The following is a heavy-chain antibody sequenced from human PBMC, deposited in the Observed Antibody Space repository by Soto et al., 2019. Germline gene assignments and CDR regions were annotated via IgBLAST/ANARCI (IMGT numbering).Heavy chain of an antibody. V-gene: IGHV1-3*01. CDR2: INAGNGNT. CDR3: ASPPDPGYDDSYYYYYGMDV. CDR1: GYTFTSYA. D-gene: IGHD5-12*01. J-gene: IGHJ6*02. Sequence: GASVKVSCKASGYTFTSYAMHWVRQAPGQRLEWMGWINAGNGNTKYSQKFQGRVTTTRDTSASTAYMELSSLRSEDTAVYYCASPPDPGYDDSYYYYYGMDVWGQGTTVTGSS.